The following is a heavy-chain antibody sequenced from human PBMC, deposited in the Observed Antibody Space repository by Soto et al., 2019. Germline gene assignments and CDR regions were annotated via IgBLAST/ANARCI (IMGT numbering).Heavy chain of an antibody. CDR1: GLTFSNYA. V-gene: IGHV3-23*01. D-gene: IGHD4-4*01. CDR2: ISSSGGST. Sequence: GGSLRLSCAASGLTFSNYAMSWFRLAPGKGLEWVSTISSSGGSTHYRDSVKGRFTISRDNSKNTLYLQMNSLRAEDTAVYYCAKFYSARSAQPYTIDPWGQGTLVTVSS. J-gene: IGHJ5*02. CDR3: AKFYSARSAQPYTIDP.